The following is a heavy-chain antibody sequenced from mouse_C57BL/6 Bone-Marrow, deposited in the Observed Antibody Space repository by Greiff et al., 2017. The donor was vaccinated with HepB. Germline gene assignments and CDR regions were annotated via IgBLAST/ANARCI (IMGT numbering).Heavy chain of an antibody. CDR3: ARLYQALFAY. Sequence: EVQVVESGGDLVKPGGSLKLSCAASGFTFSSYGMSWVRQTPDKRLEWVATISSGGSYTYYPDSVKGRFTISRDNAKNTLYLQMSSLKSEDTAMYYCARLYQALFAYWGQGTLVTVSA. CDR2: ISSGGSYT. CDR1: GFTFSSYG. D-gene: IGHD3-2*02. J-gene: IGHJ3*01. V-gene: IGHV5-6*01.